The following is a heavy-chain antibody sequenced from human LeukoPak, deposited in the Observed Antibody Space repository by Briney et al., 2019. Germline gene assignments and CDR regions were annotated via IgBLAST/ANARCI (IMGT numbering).Heavy chain of an antibody. CDR2: INHGGST. D-gene: IGHD3-10*01. CDR1: GGSFSGYY. CDR3: ARRGDWYYYYYYMDV. Sequence: PSETLSLTXAVYGGSFSGYYWSWIRQPPGKGLEWIGEINHGGSTNYNPSLKSRVTISVDTSENQFSLKLSSVTAADTAVYYCARRGDWYYYYYYMDVWGKGTTVTVSS. V-gene: IGHV4-34*01. J-gene: IGHJ6*03.